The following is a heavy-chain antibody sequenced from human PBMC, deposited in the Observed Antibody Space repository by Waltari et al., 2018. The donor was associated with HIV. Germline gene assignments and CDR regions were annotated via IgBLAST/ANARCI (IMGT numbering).Heavy chain of an antibody. CDR2: INPNSGGT. D-gene: IGHD5-12*01. J-gene: IGHJ6*02. Sequence: QVQLVQSGAEVKKPGASVKVSCKASGYTFTGYYMHWVRQAPGQGLEWMGWINPNSGGTNYAQKFQGWVTMTRDTSISTAYMELSRLRSDDTAVYYCARFGYDSHYYYGMDVWGQGTTVTVSS. CDR3: ARFGYDSHYYYGMDV. CDR1: GYTFTGYY. V-gene: IGHV1-2*04.